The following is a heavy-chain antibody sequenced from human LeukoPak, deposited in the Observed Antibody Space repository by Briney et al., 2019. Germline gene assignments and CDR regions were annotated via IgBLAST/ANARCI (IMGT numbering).Heavy chain of an antibody. CDR3: AKDSYYDFWSGYDY. CDR1: GFTFSSYA. Sequence: GGSLRLSCAASGFTFSSYAMSWVRQAPGKGLEWVSAISGSGGSTYYADSVKGRFTISRDNSKNTLYLQMNSLRAEDAAVYYCAKDSYYDFWSGYDYWGQGTLVTVSS. CDR2: ISGSGGST. V-gene: IGHV3-23*01. J-gene: IGHJ4*02. D-gene: IGHD3-3*01.